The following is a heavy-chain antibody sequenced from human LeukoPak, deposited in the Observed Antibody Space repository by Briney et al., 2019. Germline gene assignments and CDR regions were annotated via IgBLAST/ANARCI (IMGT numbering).Heavy chain of an antibody. CDR1: GGSFSGYY. V-gene: IGHV4-34*01. CDR3: ARASTYYYGSGSFSYYFDY. CDR2: INHSGST. Sequence: SETLSLTCAVAGGSFSGYYWSWIRQPPGKGLEWIGEINHSGSTNYNPSLKSRVTISLDKSKNQFSLKLSSVTAADTAVYYCARASTYYYGSGSFSYYFDYWGQGTLVTVSS. D-gene: IGHD3-10*01. J-gene: IGHJ4*02.